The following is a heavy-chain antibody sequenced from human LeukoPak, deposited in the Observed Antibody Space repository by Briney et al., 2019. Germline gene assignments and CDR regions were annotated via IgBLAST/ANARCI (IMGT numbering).Heavy chain of an antibody. V-gene: IGHV4-39*01. D-gene: IGHD6-19*01. Sequence: PSETLSLTCTVSGGSISSSSYYWGWIRQPPGKGLEWIGSIYYSGSTYYNPSLKSRVTISVDTSKNQFSLKLSSVTAADTAVYYCARKSSGWYGKHYFDYWGQGTLVTVSS. CDR2: IYYSGST. CDR1: GGSISSSSYY. J-gene: IGHJ4*02. CDR3: ARKSSGWYGKHYFDY.